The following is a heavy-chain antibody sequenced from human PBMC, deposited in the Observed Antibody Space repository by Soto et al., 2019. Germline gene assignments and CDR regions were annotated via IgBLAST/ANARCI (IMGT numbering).Heavy chain of an antibody. J-gene: IGHJ6*02. CDR1: GYIFTSYW. CDR2: IDPSDSYT. D-gene: IGHD2-21*01. V-gene: IGHV5-10-1*01. Sequence: PGDSQKISCKCSGYIFTSYWISWVRQMPGKGLEWMGRIDPSDSYTNYSPSFQGHVTISADKSISTAYLQWSSLKASDTAMYYCARDVVVTPLYYYYGMDVWGQGTTVTVSS. CDR3: ARDVVVTPLYYYYGMDV.